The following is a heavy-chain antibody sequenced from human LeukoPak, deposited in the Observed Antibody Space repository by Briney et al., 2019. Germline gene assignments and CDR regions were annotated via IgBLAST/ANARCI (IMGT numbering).Heavy chain of an antibody. CDR2: IIPIFGTA. J-gene: IGHJ4*02. CDR3: ARGRRGYSYGAALGY. D-gene: IGHD5-18*01. CDR1: GGTFSSYA. Sequence: SVKVSCKASGGTFSSYAISWVRQAPGQGLEWMGGIIPIFGTANYAQKFQGRVTITTDESTSTAYMELSSLRSEDTAVYYCARGRRGYSYGAALGYWGQGTLVTVSS. V-gene: IGHV1-69*05.